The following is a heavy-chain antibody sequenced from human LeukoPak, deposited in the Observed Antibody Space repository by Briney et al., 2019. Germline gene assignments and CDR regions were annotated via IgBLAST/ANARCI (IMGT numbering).Heavy chain of an antibody. D-gene: IGHD4-11*01. CDR2: ISGSGGST. V-gene: IGHV3-23*01. CDR3: ANLEYSNYLKKFDY. Sequence: GGSLRLSCAASGFTFSSYAMSWVRQAPGKGLEWVSAISGSGGSTYYADSVKGRFTISRDNSKNTLYLQMNSLRAEDTAVYYCANLEYSNYLKKFDYWGQGTLVTVSS. J-gene: IGHJ4*02. CDR1: GFTFSSYA.